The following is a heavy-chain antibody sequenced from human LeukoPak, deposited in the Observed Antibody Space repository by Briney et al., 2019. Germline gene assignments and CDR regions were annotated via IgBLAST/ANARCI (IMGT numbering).Heavy chain of an antibody. CDR2: ISQEGAEK. CDR1: GFSFTTYW. D-gene: IGHD3-10*01. CDR3: AKDGPYGSGSTDY. Sequence: PGGSLRLSCAASGFSFTTYWMSWVRQAPGKGLEWVASISQEGAEKHYVDSVKGRFTISRDNSKNTLYLQMHSLRAEDTAIYYCAKDGPYGSGSTDYWGQGTLVTVSS. J-gene: IGHJ4*02. V-gene: IGHV3-7*03.